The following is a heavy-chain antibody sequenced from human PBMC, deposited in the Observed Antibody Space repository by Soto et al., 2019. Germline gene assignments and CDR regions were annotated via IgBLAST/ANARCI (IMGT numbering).Heavy chain of an antibody. CDR2: IYYSGST. CDR1: GDSISNSY. CDR3: ARLPRWGGFDP. V-gene: IGHV4-59*08. J-gene: IGHJ5*02. Sequence: QLQESGPGLVKPSETLSLTCTVSGDSISNSYWSWIRQPPGKGLEWLGYIYYSGSTNYNPSLTSRVAISVDTSKNQFSLKLWSVTAADTATYYCARLPRWGGFDPWGQGTLVTVSS. D-gene: IGHD3-16*01.